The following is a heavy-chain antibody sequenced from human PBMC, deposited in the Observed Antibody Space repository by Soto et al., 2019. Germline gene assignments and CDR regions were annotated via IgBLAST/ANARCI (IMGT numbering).Heavy chain of an antibody. D-gene: IGHD6-13*01. V-gene: IGHV3-9*01. CDR3: AKVNRYSSSWYFGGVHYFDY. J-gene: IGHJ4*02. Sequence: EVQLVESGGGLVQPGRSLRLSCAASGFTFDDYAMHWVRQAPGKGLEWVSGISWNSGSIGYADSVKGRFTISRDNAKNSLYLQMNSLRAEDTALYYCAKVNRYSSSWYFGGVHYFDYWGQGTLVTVSS. CDR1: GFTFDDYA. CDR2: ISWNSGSI.